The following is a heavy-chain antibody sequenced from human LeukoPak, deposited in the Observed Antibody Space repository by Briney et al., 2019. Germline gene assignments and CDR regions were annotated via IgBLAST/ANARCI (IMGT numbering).Heavy chain of an antibody. Sequence: GGSLRLSCAASGLTFSHYGMHWVRQAPGKGLEWVAAISYDGNAKYYVDSVKGRFAISRDNARNTLYLQMSSLTSDDTAVYYCAKGRYYINDVPYPEFDYWGQGTLVTVSS. CDR1: GLTFSHYG. CDR3: AKGRYYINDVPYPEFDY. CDR2: ISYDGNAK. J-gene: IGHJ4*02. V-gene: IGHV3-30*18. D-gene: IGHD3-10*01.